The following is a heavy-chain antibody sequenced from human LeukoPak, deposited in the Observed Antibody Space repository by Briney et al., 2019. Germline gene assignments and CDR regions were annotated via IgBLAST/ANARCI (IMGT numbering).Heavy chain of an antibody. CDR1: GGSISSGGYS. V-gene: IGHV4-30-2*02. D-gene: IGHD3-16*01. Sequence: SETLSLTCAVSGGSISSGGYSWSWIRQPPGKGLEWIGYIYHSGSTYYNPSLKSRVTISVDTSKNQFSLKLSSVTTADTAVYYCAAEDGGSNWFDPWGQGTLVTVSS. CDR3: AAEDGGSNWFDP. CDR2: IYHSGST. J-gene: IGHJ5*02.